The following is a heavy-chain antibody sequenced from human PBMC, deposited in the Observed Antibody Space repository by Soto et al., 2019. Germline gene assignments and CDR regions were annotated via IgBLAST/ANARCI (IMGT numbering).Heavy chain of an antibody. J-gene: IGHJ4*02. V-gene: IGHV4-34*01. CDR3: ASTLSY. CDR2: INHSGST. Sequence: SETLSLTCAVYGGSFSGYYWSWIRQPPGKGLEWIGEINHSGSTNYNPSLKSRVTISVDTSKNQFSLKLSSVTAADTAVYYCASTLSYWGQGTLVTVSS. CDR1: GGSFSGYY.